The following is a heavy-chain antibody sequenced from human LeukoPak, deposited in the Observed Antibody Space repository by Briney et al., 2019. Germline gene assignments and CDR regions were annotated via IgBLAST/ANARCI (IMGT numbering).Heavy chain of an antibody. CDR1: GFTFSSYW. Sequence: GGSLRLSCAASGFTFSSYWMSWVRQAPGKGLEGVADIKQDGSEKYYVDSVKGRFTISRDNAKNSLYLQMNSLRAEDAAVYYCARARFKGRFDYWGQGTLVTVSS. CDR2: IKQDGSEK. J-gene: IGHJ4*02. V-gene: IGHV3-7*01. CDR3: ARARFKGRFDY.